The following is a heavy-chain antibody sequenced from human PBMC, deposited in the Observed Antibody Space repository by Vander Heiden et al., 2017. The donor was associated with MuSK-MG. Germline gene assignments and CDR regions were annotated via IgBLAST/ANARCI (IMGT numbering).Heavy chain of an antibody. CDR1: GGSISSSSYY. Sequence: QLQLQESGPGLVKPSATLSLTCTVSGGSISSSSYYWGWIRQPPGKGLEWIGGIYYSGSTYYNPSLKSRVTISVDTSKNQFSLKLSSVTAADTAVYYCATGRLIAVAGTNAFDIWGQGTMVTVSS. CDR3: ATGRLIAVAGTNAFDI. CDR2: IYYSGST. D-gene: IGHD6-19*01. J-gene: IGHJ3*02. V-gene: IGHV4-39*01.